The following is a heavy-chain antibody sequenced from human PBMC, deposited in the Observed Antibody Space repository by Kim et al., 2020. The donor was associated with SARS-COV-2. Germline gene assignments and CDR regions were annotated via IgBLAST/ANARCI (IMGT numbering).Heavy chain of an antibody. D-gene: IGHD1-26*01. J-gene: IGHJ6*02. CDR3: ARGVGSYGLGV. Sequence: ASVKVSCKASGYFINNDAMHWVRQAPGQRLEWMGWISASYGDTKYSEVFQDRVTIIRDTPASTVYMELRSLRFEDTAVYYCARGVGSYGLGVWGQGTTVTVSS. CDR2: ISASYGDT. CDR1: GYFINNDA. V-gene: IGHV1-3*01.